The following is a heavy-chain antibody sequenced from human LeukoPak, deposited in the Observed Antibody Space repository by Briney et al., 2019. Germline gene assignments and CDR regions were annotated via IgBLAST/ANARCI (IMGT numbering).Heavy chain of an antibody. CDR2: ISGSGGST. D-gene: IGHD5-18*01. J-gene: IGHJ3*02. Sequence: AGGTLRPSCAASGFTFSSYGMSWVRQAPGKGLEWVSAISGSGGSTYYADSVKGRFTISRDNSKNTLYLQMNSLRAEDTAVYYCARSFGYGVDAFDIWGQGTMVTVSS. CDR3: ARSFGYGVDAFDI. CDR1: GFTFSSYG. V-gene: IGHV3-23*01.